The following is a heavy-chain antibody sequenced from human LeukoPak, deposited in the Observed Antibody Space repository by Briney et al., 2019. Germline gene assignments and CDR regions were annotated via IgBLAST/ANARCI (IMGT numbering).Heavy chain of an antibody. D-gene: IGHD4-11*01. CDR1: GYTFTNYG. CDR3: ARDKAVTTELTQYFQH. Sequence: VASVKVSCKASGYTFTNYGVSWVRQAPGQGLEWMGWLSVYNGYTNYAQKFQFRVTMTTDTSTSTAYMELRSLTSDDTAVYYCARDKAVTTELTQYFQHWGQGTLVTVSS. V-gene: IGHV1-18*01. CDR2: LSVYNGYT. J-gene: IGHJ1*01.